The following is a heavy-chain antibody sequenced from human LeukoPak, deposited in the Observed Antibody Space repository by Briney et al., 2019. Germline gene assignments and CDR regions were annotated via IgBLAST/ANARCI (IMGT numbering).Heavy chain of an antibody. V-gene: IGHV3-21*01. CDR1: GFTFSSSS. D-gene: IGHD3-22*01. Sequence: GGSLRLSCAASGFTFSSSSMNWVRQAPGKGLECGSSITISSTYIYYADSVKGRFTISRDKAKNSLYLQMNRLRAEDRAVYDCARPAGSYYDSSGYPIDYWGPGTLVTVSS. CDR3: ARPAGSYYDSSGYPIDY. J-gene: IGHJ4*02. CDR2: ITISSTYI.